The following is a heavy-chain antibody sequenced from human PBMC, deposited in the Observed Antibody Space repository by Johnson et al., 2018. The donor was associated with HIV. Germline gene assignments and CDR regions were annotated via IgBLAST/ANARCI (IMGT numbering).Heavy chain of an antibody. J-gene: IGHJ3*02. Sequence: QMQLVESGGGLVQPGRSLRLSCAASGFTFGSYAMHWVRQAPGKGLEWVALISFDGGTKYYADSVKGRFIISRDDSKDTLHLHMNSLRAGDTAVYYCARRADAFDIWGQGTMVTVSS. CDR2: ISFDGGTK. CDR1: GFTFGSYA. CDR3: ARRADAFDI. V-gene: IGHV3-30*04.